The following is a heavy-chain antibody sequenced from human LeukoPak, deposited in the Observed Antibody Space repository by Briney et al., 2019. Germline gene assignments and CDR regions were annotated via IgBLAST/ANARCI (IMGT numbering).Heavy chain of an antibody. CDR3: ARGAAVTTGLGWFDP. V-gene: IGHV4-31*03. CDR1: GGSISSGGYY. D-gene: IGHD4-17*01. Sequence: SQTLSLTCTVSGGSISSGGYYWSWIRQHPGKGLEWTGYIYYSGSTYYNPSLKSRVTISVDTSKNQFSLKLSSVTAADTAVYYCARGAAVTTGLGWFDPWGQGTLVTVSS. CDR2: IYYSGST. J-gene: IGHJ5*02.